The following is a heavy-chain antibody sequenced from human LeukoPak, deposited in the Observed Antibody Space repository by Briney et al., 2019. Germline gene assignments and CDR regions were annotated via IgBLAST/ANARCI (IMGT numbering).Heavy chain of an antibody. CDR2: VYHGGSS. D-gene: IGHD6-6*01. Sequence: SETLSLTCTVSGYSISSGLYWGWIRQPPGKGLEWIGNVYHGGSSYYNPSLNSRVTISVDTSKNQFSLNLYSVTAADTAVYYCARRVGSSDCFDYWGQGTLVTVSS. CDR3: ARRVGSSDCFDY. J-gene: IGHJ4*02. V-gene: IGHV4-38-2*02. CDR1: GYSISSGLY.